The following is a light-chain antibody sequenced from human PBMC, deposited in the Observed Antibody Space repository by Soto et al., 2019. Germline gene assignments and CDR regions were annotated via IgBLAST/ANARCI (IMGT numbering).Light chain of an antibody. Sequence: SVLTQPPSASGTPGQRVTISCSGSSSNIGSNYVYWYQQLPGTAPKLLIYRNNQRPSGVPDRFSSSKSGTSASLAISGLRSEAEADYYCAAWDDSLSGPVFGGGTKLTVL. CDR1: SSNIGSNY. CDR3: AAWDDSLSGPV. V-gene: IGLV1-47*01. CDR2: RNN. J-gene: IGLJ2*01.